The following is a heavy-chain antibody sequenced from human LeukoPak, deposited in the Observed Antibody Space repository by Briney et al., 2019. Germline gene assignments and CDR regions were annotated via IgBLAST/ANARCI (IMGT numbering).Heavy chain of an antibody. CDR3: ARVPTPPNYDSSGYYYPSSYYFDY. CDR1: GGSFSGYY. V-gene: IGHV4-34*01. Sequence: SETLSFTGAVYGGSFSGYYWSWIRQPPGKGLEWIGEINHSGSTNYNPSLKSRVTISVDTSKNQFSLKLSSVTAADTAVYYCARVPTPPNYDSSGYYYPSSYYFDYWGQGTLVTVSS. CDR2: INHSGST. D-gene: IGHD3-22*01. J-gene: IGHJ4*02.